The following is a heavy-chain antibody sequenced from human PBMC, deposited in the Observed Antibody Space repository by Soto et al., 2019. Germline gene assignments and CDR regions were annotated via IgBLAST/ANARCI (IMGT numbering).Heavy chain of an antibody. CDR2: ISGSGGST. CDR3: AKDRSQVAASPGNWFDP. D-gene: IGHD2-15*01. V-gene: IGHV3-23*01. CDR1: GFTFSSYA. Sequence: GGSLRLSCAASGFTFSSYAMSWVRQAPGKGLEWVSAISGSGGSTYYADSVKGRFTISRDNSKNTQYLQMNSLRAEDTDVYYCAKDRSQVAASPGNWFDPWGQGTLVTVSS. J-gene: IGHJ5*02.